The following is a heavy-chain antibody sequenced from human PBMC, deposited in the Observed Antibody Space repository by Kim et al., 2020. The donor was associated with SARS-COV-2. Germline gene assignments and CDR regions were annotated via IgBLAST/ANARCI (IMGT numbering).Heavy chain of an antibody. D-gene: IGHD2-2*01. CDR3: ARDRGYQLLRPTHFDY. CDR1: GGTFSSYA. Sequence: SVKVSCKASGGTFSSYAISWVRQAPGQGLEWMGGIIPIFGTANYAQKFQGRVTITADESTSTAYMELSSLRSEDTAVYYCARDRGYQLLRPTHFDYWGQGTLVTVSS. J-gene: IGHJ4*02. CDR2: IIPIFGTA. V-gene: IGHV1-69*13.